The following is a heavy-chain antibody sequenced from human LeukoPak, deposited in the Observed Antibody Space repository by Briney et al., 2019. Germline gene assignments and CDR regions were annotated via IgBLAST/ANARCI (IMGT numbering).Heavy chain of an antibody. V-gene: IGHV4-39*01. CDR3: ARLWNPGSRYGSGRPEFDY. J-gene: IGHJ4*02. D-gene: IGHD3-10*01. Sequence: PSETLSLTCAVSGGSISSGGYSWSWIRQPPGKGLEWIGSIYYSGSTYYNPSLKSRVTISVDTSKNQFSLKLSSVTAADTAVYYCARLWNPGSRYGSGRPEFDYWGQGTLVTVSS. CDR2: IYYSGST. CDR1: GGSISSGGYS.